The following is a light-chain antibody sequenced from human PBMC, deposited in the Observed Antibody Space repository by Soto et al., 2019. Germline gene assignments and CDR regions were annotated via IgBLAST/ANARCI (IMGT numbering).Light chain of an antibody. J-gene: IGKJ1*01. V-gene: IGKV1-5*01. CDR2: DAS. CDR3: QGYNSYSGT. Sequence: TQMTQSPSTLSASVGDRVTITCRASQSLGIWLAWHQQKPGKAPKLLIYDASTLKSGVPSRFSGSGSGTRFTLTISGLQPDDFATYYCQGYNSYSGTFGQWTKV. CDR1: QSLGIW.